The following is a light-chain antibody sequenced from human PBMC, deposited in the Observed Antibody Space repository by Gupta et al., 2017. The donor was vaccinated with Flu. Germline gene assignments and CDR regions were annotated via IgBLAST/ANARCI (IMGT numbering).Light chain of an antibody. CDR2: DAS. Sequence: DIQMTQSPSSLSAPVGDSVTITFQANQDISSYLNWYQQKPGKAPKLLIYDASKLEEGVPSRFSHRCFGGDFTFRMRSRQREDVTTHYIHRWTYLPVSFGRGTXLEIK. CDR1: QDISSY. CDR3: HRWTYLPVS. J-gene: IGKJ2*03. V-gene: IGKV1-33*01.